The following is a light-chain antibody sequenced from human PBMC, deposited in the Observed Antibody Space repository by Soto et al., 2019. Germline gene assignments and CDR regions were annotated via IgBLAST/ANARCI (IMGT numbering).Light chain of an antibody. CDR2: DAS. J-gene: IGKJ1*01. CDR3: QQYKNWPPWT. V-gene: IGKV3-15*01. CDR1: QSISNN. Sequence: ILMTQSPATLSVSPGERATLSCRASQSISNNLAWYQQKPGQAPRLLIYDASTRATGIPARFSGSGSGTESTLTISGRQSEDFAVYYCQQYKNWPPWTFGQGTKVEIK.